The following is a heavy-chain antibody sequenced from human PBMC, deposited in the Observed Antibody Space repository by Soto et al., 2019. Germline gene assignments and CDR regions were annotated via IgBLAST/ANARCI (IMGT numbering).Heavy chain of an antibody. D-gene: IGHD2-2*01. CDR1: RGTLSNYG. Sequence: QLHLVQSGSEVKKPGSSVRVSCKTSRGTLSNYGLSWVRLAPGQGLEWMGGILPVFGTSNYAQKFQDRLTITADESTNTAYMDLTSLTSDDTAVYYCAREPSRYQSYYFDYWGQGTLVTVSS. J-gene: IGHJ4*02. CDR2: ILPVFGTS. CDR3: AREPSRYQSYYFDY. V-gene: IGHV1-69*12.